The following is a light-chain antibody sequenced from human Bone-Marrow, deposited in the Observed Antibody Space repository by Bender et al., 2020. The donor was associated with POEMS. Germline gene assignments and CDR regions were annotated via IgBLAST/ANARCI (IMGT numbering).Light chain of an antibody. CDR2: EVS. J-gene: IGLJ2*01. V-gene: IGLV2-8*01. CDR3: VSWDDSLSGMV. Sequence: QSALTQPPSASGSPGQSVTISCTGISNDVGDYNYVSWYQQHPGKAPKLMIFEVSKRPSGVPDRFSGSKSGSTASLTVSGLQAEDEADYYCVSWDDSLSGMVFGGGTKLTVL. CDR1: SNDVGDYNY.